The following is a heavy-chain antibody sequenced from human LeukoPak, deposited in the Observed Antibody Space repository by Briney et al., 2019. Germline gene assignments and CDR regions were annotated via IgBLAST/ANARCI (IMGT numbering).Heavy chain of an antibody. CDR1: GGTFSSYA. V-gene: IGHV1-69*04. Sequence: GASVKVSCKASGGTFSSYAISWVRQAPGQGLEWMGRIIPILGIANYAQKFQGRVTITADKSTSTAYMELGSLRSEDTGVYYCARGGSGSYYYYFDYWGQGTLVTVSS. CDR3: ARGGSGSYYYYFDY. CDR2: IIPILGIA. J-gene: IGHJ4*02. D-gene: IGHD1-26*01.